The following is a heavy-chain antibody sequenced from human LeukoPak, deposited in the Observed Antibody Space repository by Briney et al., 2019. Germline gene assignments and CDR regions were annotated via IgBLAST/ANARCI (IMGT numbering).Heavy chain of an antibody. CDR1: GFTVSSNY. J-gene: IGHJ4*02. V-gene: IGHV3-7*03. CDR2: IKQDGSEE. Sequence: GGSLRLSCAASGFTVSSNYMSWVRQAPGKGLEWVANIKQDGSEEYYVDSVKGRFTISRDNAKNSLYLQMNSLRAEDTAVYYCARDSHASSWYQDYWGQGTLVTVSS. D-gene: IGHD6-13*01. CDR3: ARDSHASSWYQDY.